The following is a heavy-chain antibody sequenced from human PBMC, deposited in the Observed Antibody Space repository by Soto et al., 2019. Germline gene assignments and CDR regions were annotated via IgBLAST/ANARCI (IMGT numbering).Heavy chain of an antibody. V-gene: IGHV1-46*01. Sequence: GASVKVSCKASGYTFANYYIHWVRQAPGQGLEWMGVINPSGGGTRYAPNFQGRVTMTRDASTGTVYMDLSSLKSEDTAVYYCARDLKPSVGYRNRFGVFYGMDVWGQGTTVTVSS. CDR3: ARDLKPSVGYRNRFGVFYGMDV. CDR1: GYTFANYY. CDR2: INPSGGGT. D-gene: IGHD5-18*01. J-gene: IGHJ6*02.